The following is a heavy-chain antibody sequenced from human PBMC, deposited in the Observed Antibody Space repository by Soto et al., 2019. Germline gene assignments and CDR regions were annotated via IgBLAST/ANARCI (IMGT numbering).Heavy chain of an antibody. CDR3: ARASIAARPLLDY. CDR1: GYTFTGYY. Sequence: QVQLVQSGAEVKKPGASVKVSCKASGYTFTGYYMHWVRQAPGQGLEWMGWINPNSGGTNYAQKIQGWVTMTRDTSISTAYMELSRLRSDDTAVYYGARASIAARPLLDYWGQGTLVTVSS. CDR2: INPNSGGT. V-gene: IGHV1-2*04. J-gene: IGHJ4*02. D-gene: IGHD6-6*01.